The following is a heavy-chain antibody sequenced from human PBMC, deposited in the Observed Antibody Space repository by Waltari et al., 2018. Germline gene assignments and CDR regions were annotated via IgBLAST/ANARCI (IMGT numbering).Heavy chain of an antibody. CDR1: GFSLSTSGMC. V-gene: IGHV2-70*16. D-gene: IGHD2-21*01. CDR3: ALGDCYSSYYFDY. CDR2: IDWDDDK. Sequence: QVTLKESGPVLVKPTQTLTLTCTFSGFSLSTSGMCVSWIRQPPGKALEWLARIDWDDDKFYSTSLKTRLTISKDTSKNQVVLTMTNMDPVDTVTYYCALGDCYSSYYFDYWGQGTLVTVSS. J-gene: IGHJ4*02.